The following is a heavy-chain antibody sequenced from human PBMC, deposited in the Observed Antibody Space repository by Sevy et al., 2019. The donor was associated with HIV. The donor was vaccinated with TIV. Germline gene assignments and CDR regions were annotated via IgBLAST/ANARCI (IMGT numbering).Heavy chain of an antibody. D-gene: IGHD1-26*01. CDR2: LNPIFGTA. J-gene: IGHJ5*02. Sequence: ASVKVSCKASGGTFSSYAISWVRQAPGQGLEWMGGLNPIFGTANYAQKVQGRVTITADKSTSTAYMELSSLRSEDTAVYDWARAFGSGSYYWFDPWGQGTLVTVSS. V-gene: IGHV1-69*06. CDR3: ARAFGSGSYYWFDP. CDR1: GGTFSSYA.